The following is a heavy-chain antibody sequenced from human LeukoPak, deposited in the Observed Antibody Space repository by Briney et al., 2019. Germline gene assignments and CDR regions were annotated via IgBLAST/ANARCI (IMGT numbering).Heavy chain of an antibody. V-gene: IGHV3-66*01. D-gene: IGHD1-26*01. CDR3: ARVREVLQIDY. CDR2: IYSGGST. J-gene: IGHJ4*02. Sequence: PGGSLRLSCAASGSTVSSNYMTWVRQAPGKGLEWVSIIYSGGSTYYADSVKGRFTISRDNSKNTLYLQMNSLKAEDTAVYYCARVREVLQIDYWGQGTLVTVSS. CDR1: GSTVSSNY.